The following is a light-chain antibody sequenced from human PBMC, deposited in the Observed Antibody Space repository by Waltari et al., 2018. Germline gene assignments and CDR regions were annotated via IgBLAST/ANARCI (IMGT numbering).Light chain of an antibody. J-gene: IGKJ2*01. CDR2: GTS. V-gene: IGKV3-20*01. CDR3: QQYGRSQGYT. Sequence: ESVLTQSPGTLSLSPGESATLSCRASQSVSSSYLAWYQQKPGQAPRLLIYGTSSRATGIPDRFSGSRSGTDFALTISRLEPEDFAVYYCQQYGRSQGYTFGQGTKLEIK. CDR1: QSVSSSY.